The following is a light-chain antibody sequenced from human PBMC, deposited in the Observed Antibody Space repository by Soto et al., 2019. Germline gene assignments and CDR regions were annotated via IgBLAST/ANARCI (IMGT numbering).Light chain of an antibody. CDR1: QSVKTF. CDR2: GAL. J-gene: IGKJ1*01. CDR3: QYYDESMWT. Sequence: EIFFTQSPSTLSLSPGERATLSCRGIQSVKTFLVWYQQRPGQSPRLLIYGALYRAPGIPDRFSGSGSGTDFTLSINSLEPEDFAVYYCQYYDESMWTFGQGTKVDIK. V-gene: IGKV3-11*01.